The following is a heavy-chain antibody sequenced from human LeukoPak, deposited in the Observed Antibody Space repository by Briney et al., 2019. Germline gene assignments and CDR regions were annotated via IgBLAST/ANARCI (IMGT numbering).Heavy chain of an antibody. D-gene: IGHD3-3*01. J-gene: IGHJ4*02. V-gene: IGHV3-30*02. CDR1: GFTFSSYG. Sequence: GGSLRLSCAASGFTFSSYGMHWVRQAPGKGLEWVAFIRYDGSNKYYADSVKGRFTISRDNSKNTLYLQMNSLRAEDTAVYYCARGALFWSGYLDYWGQGTLVTVSS. CDR2: IRYDGSNK. CDR3: ARGALFWSGYLDY.